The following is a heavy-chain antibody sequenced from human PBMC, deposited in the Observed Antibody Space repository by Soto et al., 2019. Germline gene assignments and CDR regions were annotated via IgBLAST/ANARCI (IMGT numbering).Heavy chain of an antibody. J-gene: IGHJ4*02. D-gene: IGHD3-22*01. CDR2: IYYSAST. V-gene: IGHV4-39*01. CDR1: DGSISSYY. CDR3: ARIRITKIVVVKPRYYFDY. Sequence: SETLSLTCTVSDGSISSYYWGWIRQPPGKGLEWIGSIYYSASTYYNPSLKSRVTISVDTSKNQFSLNLSSVTAADTAVYYCARIRITKIVVVKPRYYFDYWGQGTLVTVSS.